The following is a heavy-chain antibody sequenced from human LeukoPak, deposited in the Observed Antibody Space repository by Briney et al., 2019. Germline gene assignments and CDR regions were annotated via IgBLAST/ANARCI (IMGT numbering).Heavy chain of an antibody. Sequence: ASVKVSCKGSGYAFIGNYIHWVRQAPGQGLEWMGWINPDSGTTKYAQNFQVRVTMTSDTSVSTAYMDLSSLTSDDTAVYYCARATTIFGVVIIFFDTWGQGTLVTVSS. J-gene: IGHJ4*02. CDR3: ARATTIFGVVIIFFDT. CDR2: INPDSGTT. D-gene: IGHD3-3*01. CDR1: GYAFIGNY. V-gene: IGHV1-2*02.